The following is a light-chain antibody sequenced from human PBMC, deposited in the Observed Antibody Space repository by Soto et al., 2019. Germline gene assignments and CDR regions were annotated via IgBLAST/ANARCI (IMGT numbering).Light chain of an antibody. J-gene: IGKJ2*01. CDR2: AAS. CDR1: QTISSY. V-gene: IGKV1-39*01. CDR3: QQSYNTPHNI. Sequence: DIQMTQSPSSLSASLGDRVTITCRASQTISSYLNWYQQKPGKAPKLLIYAASSLQSGVPSRFSGSGSGIDFTFTMRSLQPEVFTIYYCQQSYNTPHNIFGHGTKVDIK.